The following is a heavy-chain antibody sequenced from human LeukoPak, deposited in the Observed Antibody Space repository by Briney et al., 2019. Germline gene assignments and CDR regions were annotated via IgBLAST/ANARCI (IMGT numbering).Heavy chain of an antibody. Sequence: GGSLRLSCAASGFTVSSNYMSWVRQAPGKGLEWVSAISGSGGSTYYADSVKGRFTISRDNSKYTLYLQMNSLRAEDTAVYHCAKGDYYDSSGYPSWGQGTLVTVSS. D-gene: IGHD3-22*01. V-gene: IGHV3-23*01. CDR2: ISGSGGST. CDR1: GFTVSSNY. J-gene: IGHJ4*02. CDR3: AKGDYYDSSGYPS.